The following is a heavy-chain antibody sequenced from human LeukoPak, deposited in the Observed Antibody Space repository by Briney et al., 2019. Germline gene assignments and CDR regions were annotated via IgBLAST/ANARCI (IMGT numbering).Heavy chain of an antibody. J-gene: IGHJ4*02. CDR3: ARVGYYYDSSSWVDY. Sequence: PSETLSLTCAVSGGSISSGGYSWSWIRQPPGKGLEWIGYIYHSGSTYYNPSLKSRVTISVDRSKNQFSLKLSSVTAADTAVYYCARVGYYYDSSSWVDYWGQGTLVTVS. CDR2: IYHSGST. CDR1: GGSISSGGYS. D-gene: IGHD3-22*01. V-gene: IGHV4-30-2*01.